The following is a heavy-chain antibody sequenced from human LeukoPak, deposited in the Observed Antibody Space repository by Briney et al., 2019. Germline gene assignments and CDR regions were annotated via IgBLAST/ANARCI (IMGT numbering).Heavy chain of an antibody. CDR2: ISGSGGST. CDR1: GFIFSSYA. J-gene: IGHJ6*03. CDR3: GGSAAHYYYMDV. D-gene: IGHD2-2*01. Sequence: PGRSLRLSCAASGFIFSSYAMSWVRQAPGKGLERVSAISGSGGSTYYADSVKGRFTISRDNSKNTLYLQMNSLRAEDTAVYYCGGSAAHYYYMDVWGKGTTVTVSS. V-gene: IGHV3-23*01.